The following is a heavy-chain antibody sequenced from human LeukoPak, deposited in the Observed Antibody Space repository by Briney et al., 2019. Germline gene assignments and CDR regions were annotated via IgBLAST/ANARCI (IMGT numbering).Heavy chain of an antibody. D-gene: IGHD2-2*01. V-gene: IGHV4-34*01. CDR2: INHSGST. CDR1: GGSFSGYY. Sequence: SETLSLTCAVYGGSFSGYYWSWIRQPPGKGLEWIGEINHSGSTNYNPSLKSRVTISVDTSKNKFSLKLSSVTAADTAVYYCARSQVPYGMDVWGQGTTVTVSS. J-gene: IGHJ6*02. CDR3: ARSQVPYGMDV.